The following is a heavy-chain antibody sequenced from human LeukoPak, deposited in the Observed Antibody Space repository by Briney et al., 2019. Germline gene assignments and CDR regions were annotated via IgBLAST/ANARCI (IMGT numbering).Heavy chain of an antibody. CDR1: GFTFSSYA. V-gene: IGHV3-23*01. Sequence: GGSLRLSCAASGFTFSSYAMYWVRQAPGKGLEWVSAISGSGGSTYYADSVQGRFTISRDNSKSTLCLQMNSLRAEDTAVYYCAKQLGYCSDGSCYFPYWGQGTLVTVSS. CDR2: ISGSGGST. D-gene: IGHD2-15*01. J-gene: IGHJ4*02. CDR3: AKQLGYCSDGSCYFPY.